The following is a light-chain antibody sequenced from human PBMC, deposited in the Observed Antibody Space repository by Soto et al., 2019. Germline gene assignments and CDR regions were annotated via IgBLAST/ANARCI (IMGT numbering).Light chain of an antibody. Sequence: QSVLTQPGSVSGSPGQSISISCIGTISDVGSYNYVSWYQQHPGRAPKLMIYEVINRPSGVSNRFSGSKSGNTASLTISGLQADDEADYYCSSYTSSSSLDVFGTGTKLIVL. CDR1: ISDVGSYNY. CDR2: EVI. CDR3: SSYTSSSSLDV. J-gene: IGLJ1*01. V-gene: IGLV2-14*03.